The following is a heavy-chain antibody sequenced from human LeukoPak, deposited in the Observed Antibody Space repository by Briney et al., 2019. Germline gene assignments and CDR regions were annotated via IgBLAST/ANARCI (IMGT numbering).Heavy chain of an antibody. Sequence: SETLSLTCAVSGYSVGSAYYWVWIRQPPGKGLEWIGTISHNGNAYYNPSLKSRLAMSVETSENQFSLHLNSVTAADTAVYFCARDPNWDSWFDPWGQGALVTVSS. D-gene: IGHD3-16*01. CDR1: GYSVGSAYY. CDR2: ISHNGNA. V-gene: IGHV4-38-2*02. CDR3: ARDPNWDSWFDP. J-gene: IGHJ5*02.